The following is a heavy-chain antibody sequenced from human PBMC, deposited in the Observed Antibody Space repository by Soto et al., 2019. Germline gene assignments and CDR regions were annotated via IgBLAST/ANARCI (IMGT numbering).Heavy chain of an antibody. CDR1: GYSISSGNY. V-gene: IGHV4-38-2*01. Sequence: SETLSLTCAVSGYSISSGNYWAWIRQPPGRGLEWTGSLYRIGSTHYNTSLKSRVTISVDTSKNHFSLELSSVTAADTAIYYCRSSTSCYDESCVDVWGQGTMVTVSS. CDR2: LYRIGST. D-gene: IGHD2-2*01. J-gene: IGHJ6*02. CDR3: RSSTSCYDESCVDV.